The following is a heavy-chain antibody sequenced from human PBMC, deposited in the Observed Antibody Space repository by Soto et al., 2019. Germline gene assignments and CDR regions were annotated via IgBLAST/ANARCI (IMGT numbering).Heavy chain of an antibody. J-gene: IGHJ3*02. D-gene: IGHD3-10*01. CDR1: GFIFNTHA. CDR2: ISSSSSYI. V-gene: IGHV3-21*01. Sequence: GGSLRLSCAASGFIFNTHAMSWVRQAPGKGLEWVSSISSSSSYIYYADSVKGRFTISRDNAKNSLYLKMNSLRAEDTAVYYCARDRPITMVRGVIRAPDAFDIWGQGTMVTVSS. CDR3: ARDRPITMVRGVIRAPDAFDI.